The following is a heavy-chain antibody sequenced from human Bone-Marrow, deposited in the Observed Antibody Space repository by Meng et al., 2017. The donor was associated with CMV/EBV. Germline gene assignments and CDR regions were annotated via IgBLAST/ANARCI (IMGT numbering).Heavy chain of an antibody. D-gene: IGHD1-26*01. CDR3: ARDRPYSGSLDY. V-gene: IGHV3-74*01. Sequence: GESLKISCAASGFTFSSYWMHWVRQAPGKGLVWVSRINSDGSSTSYADSVKGRFTISRDNAKNTLYLQMNSLRAEDTAVYYCARDRPYSGSLDYWGQGTLVTVSS. CDR2: INSDGSST. CDR1: GFTFSSYW. J-gene: IGHJ4*02.